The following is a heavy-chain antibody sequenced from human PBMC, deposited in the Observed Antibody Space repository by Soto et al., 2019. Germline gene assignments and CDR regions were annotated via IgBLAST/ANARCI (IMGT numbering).Heavy chain of an antibody. J-gene: IGHJ6*02. D-gene: IGHD2-8*01. CDR3: ASLGYCTNGVCYGPYYDMDV. CDR1: GYTFTNYY. Sequence: QVQLVQSGAEVKKPGASVKVSCKASGYTFTNYYMDWVRQAPGQGLEWMGIINLSGGDTKYAQKCQGRVTLTRDTSTSTVYMELSSLRVEDTAVYYCASLGYCTNGVCYGPYYDMDVWGQGTTVTVSS. V-gene: IGHV1-46*01. CDR2: INLSGGDT.